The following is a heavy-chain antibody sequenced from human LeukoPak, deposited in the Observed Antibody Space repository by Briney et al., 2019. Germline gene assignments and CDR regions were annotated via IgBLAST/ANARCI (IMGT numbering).Heavy chain of an antibody. J-gene: IGHJ4*02. CDR3: AKRGPESPASGKYYFDS. D-gene: IGHD1-14*01. Sequence: GGSLRLSCAASGFTFSSYAMSWVRQAPGKGLEWVSAVSGGDVNTHYADSVKGRVTISRDNSKRTVYLQMNSLRAEDTAVYYCAKRGPESPASGKYYFDSWGQGTLVTVSS. CDR2: VSGGDVNT. CDR1: GFTFSSYA. V-gene: IGHV3-23*01.